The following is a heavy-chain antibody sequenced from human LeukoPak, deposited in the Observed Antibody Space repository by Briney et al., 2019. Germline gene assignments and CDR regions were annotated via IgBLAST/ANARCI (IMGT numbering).Heavy chain of an antibody. Sequence: SETLSLTCTVSGGSISSSSYYLAWIRQPPGKGLEWIGSIYYSGSTYSNPSLKSRVTISADTTKNQFSLKLSSVTDADTAVYYCARGLLWFGESHFDYWGQGTLVTVSS. D-gene: IGHD3-10*01. CDR3: ARGLLWFGESHFDY. V-gene: IGHV4-39*07. CDR2: IYYSGST. CDR1: GGSISSSSYY. J-gene: IGHJ4*02.